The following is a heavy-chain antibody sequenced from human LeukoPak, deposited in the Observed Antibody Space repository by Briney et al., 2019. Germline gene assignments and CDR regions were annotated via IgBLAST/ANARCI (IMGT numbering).Heavy chain of an antibody. D-gene: IGHD6-13*01. CDR1: GFTFSSYG. J-gene: IGHJ4*02. V-gene: IGHV3-23*01. CDR3: ARDHLASYLSVFGSASSSWSRKALDY. CDR2: ISGSGGTT. Sequence: GGTLGLSCAASGFTFSSYGMSWVRQAPGEGLEWGSAISGSGGTTYYVDSVKGRFTISRDNSKNTLYLQMNSLRAEDTAVYYCARDHLASYLSVFGSASSSWSRKALDYWGQGTLVTVSS.